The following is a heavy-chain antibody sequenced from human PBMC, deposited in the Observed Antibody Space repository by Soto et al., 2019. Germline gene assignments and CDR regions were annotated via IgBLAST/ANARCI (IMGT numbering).Heavy chain of an antibody. CDR3: ASCRSGSYFRFDY. J-gene: IGHJ4*02. V-gene: IGHV4-31*03. Sequence: SSETLSLTCTVSGGSISGYYWSWIRQHPGKGLEWIGYIYYSGSTYYNPSLKSRVTISVDTSKNQFSLKLSSVTAADTAVYYCASCRSGSYFRFDYWGQGTLVTVSS. CDR2: IYYSGST. D-gene: IGHD1-26*01. CDR1: GGSISGYY.